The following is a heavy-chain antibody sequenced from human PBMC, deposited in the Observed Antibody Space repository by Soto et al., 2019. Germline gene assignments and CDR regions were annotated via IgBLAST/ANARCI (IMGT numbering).Heavy chain of an antibody. V-gene: IGHV1-18*01. Sequence: ASVKVSCKASGYTFTSYGISWVRQAPGQGPEWMGLISAYNGNPNYAQKLPGRVTMTTDTSTSTAYMWLRSLRSDDTAVYYCARDRYYDILTGLGDAFDNWGQVTMVTVAS. D-gene: IGHD3-9*01. CDR2: ISAYNGNP. CDR1: GYTFTSYG. CDR3: ARDRYYDILTGLGDAFDN. J-gene: IGHJ3*02.